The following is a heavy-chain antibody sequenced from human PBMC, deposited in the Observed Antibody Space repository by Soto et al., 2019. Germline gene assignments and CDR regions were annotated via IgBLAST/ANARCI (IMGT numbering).Heavy chain of an antibody. J-gene: IGHJ6*02. CDR1: GYTFTSYY. V-gene: IGHV1-46*01. CDR3: AREGSCSSTSCYSGMDV. Sequence: ASVKVSCKASGYTFTSYYMHWVRQAPGQGLEWMGIINPSGGSTSYAQKFQGRVTMTRDTSTSTVYMELSSLRSEDTAVYCCAREGSCSSTSCYSGMDVWGQGTTVTVSS. CDR2: INPSGGST. D-gene: IGHD2-2*01.